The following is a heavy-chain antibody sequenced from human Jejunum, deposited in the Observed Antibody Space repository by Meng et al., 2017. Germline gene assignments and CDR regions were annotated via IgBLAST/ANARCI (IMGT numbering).Heavy chain of an antibody. CDR2: IYHSGTT. Sequence: SETLSLTCAVSGYSISSGYYWGWIRQPPGKGLEWIGNIYHSGTTYYNPSLKSRVTVSIDTSNNHFSLKLSSVTAADTAVYYCARGGGCYGSRMDVWGQGTTVTVSS. CDR1: GYSISSGYY. J-gene: IGHJ6*02. V-gene: IGHV4-38-2*01. D-gene: IGHD1-26*01. CDR3: ARGGGCYGSRMDV.